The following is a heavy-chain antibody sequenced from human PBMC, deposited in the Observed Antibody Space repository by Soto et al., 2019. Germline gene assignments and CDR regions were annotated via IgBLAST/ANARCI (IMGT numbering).Heavy chain of an antibody. D-gene: IGHD4-17*01. Sequence: ASVKVSCKASGYTFTSFWMHWVRQPPGQGPEWMGVINPSDGITNYGLQFQGRVTLTRDTSTSTLYMELSSVRSEDSDVYYCARDVDGYGDSHYWGQGSLVTVSS. J-gene: IGHJ4*02. V-gene: IGHV1-46*01. CDR3: ARDVDGYGDSHY. CDR1: GYTFTSFW. CDR2: INPSDGIT.